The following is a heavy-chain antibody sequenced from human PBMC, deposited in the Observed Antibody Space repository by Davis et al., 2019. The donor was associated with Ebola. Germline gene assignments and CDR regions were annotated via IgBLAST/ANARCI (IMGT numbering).Heavy chain of an antibody. J-gene: IGHJ4*02. CDR3: AREEMATLY. D-gene: IGHD5-24*01. Sequence: GGSLRLSCAASGFTFSSYGMHWVRQAPGKGLEWVAVIWYDGSNKYYADSVKGRFTISRDNAKNSLYLQMNNLRAEDTAVYYCAREEMATLYWGQGTLVTVSS. V-gene: IGHV3-33*01. CDR1: GFTFSSYG. CDR2: IWYDGSNK.